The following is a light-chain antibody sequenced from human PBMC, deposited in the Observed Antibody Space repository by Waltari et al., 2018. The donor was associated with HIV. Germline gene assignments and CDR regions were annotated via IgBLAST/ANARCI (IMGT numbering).Light chain of an antibody. J-gene: IGKJ3*01. CDR3: QQYGGSPIFT. Sequence: EILLTQSPGTLSLSPGERAILSCRASESVSRTYLAWYQQKPGQAPRLLISGGSNRATGIPDRFRGSWSGTDFTLTISRLEPEDFAVYYCQQYGGSPIFTFGPGTKVEIK. CDR1: ESVSRTY. V-gene: IGKV3-20*01. CDR2: GGS.